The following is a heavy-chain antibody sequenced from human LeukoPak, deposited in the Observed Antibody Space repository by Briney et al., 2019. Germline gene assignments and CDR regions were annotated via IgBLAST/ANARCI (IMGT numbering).Heavy chain of an antibody. CDR3: ARPYRGSSHPVDY. CDR1: GFTFSSYW. CDR2: IYPGDSDT. Sequence: PGGSLRLSCAASGFTFSSYWMSWVRQAPGKGLEWMGIIYPGDSDTRCSPSFQGQVTISADKSISTAYLQWSSLKASDTAMYFCARPYRGSSHPVDYWGQGTLVTVSS. D-gene: IGHD1-26*01. V-gene: IGHV5-51*01. J-gene: IGHJ4*02.